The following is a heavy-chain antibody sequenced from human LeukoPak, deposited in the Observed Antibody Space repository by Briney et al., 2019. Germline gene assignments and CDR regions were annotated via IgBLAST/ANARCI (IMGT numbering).Heavy chain of an antibody. Sequence: GGSLRLSCAASGFTFSSYYMNWVRQAPGKGLEWVSSISSSSSNIYSADSVKGRFTISRNNAKNSLYPQMNNLRAEDTAVYYCATTISVRQTRYFFDYWGQGTLVTVSS. D-gene: IGHD1-14*01. CDR1: GFTFSSYY. J-gene: IGHJ4*02. CDR2: ISSSSSNI. V-gene: IGHV3-21*01. CDR3: ATTISVRQTRYFFDY.